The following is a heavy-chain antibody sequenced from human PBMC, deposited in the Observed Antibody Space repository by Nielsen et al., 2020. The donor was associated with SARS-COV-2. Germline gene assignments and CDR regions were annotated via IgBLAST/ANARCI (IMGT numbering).Heavy chain of an antibody. V-gene: IGHV2-5*02. Sequence: SGPTLVKPTETFTLTCTFSGFSLSTNGVGVAWIRQPPGTALDWPTFIYWDGDKRYSPALKSRLTITTDTSENQVVVTMANMDPVDTATYYCAHRRRYSRSWNHNWFGPWGQGTLVTVSS. J-gene: IGHJ5*02. D-gene: IGHD6-13*01. CDR3: AHRRRYSRSWNHNWFGP. CDR1: GFSLSTNGVG. CDR2: IYWDGDK.